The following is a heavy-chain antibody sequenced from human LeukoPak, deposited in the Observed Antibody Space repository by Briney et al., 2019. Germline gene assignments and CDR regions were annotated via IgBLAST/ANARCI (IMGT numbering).Heavy chain of an antibody. V-gene: IGHV4-59*01. CDR3: ARGRGTPFDP. CDR2: IYYSGST. J-gene: IGHJ5*02. Sequence: PSETLSLTCTVSGGSISSYYWSWIRQPPGKGLEWIGYIYYSGSTNYNPSLKSRVTISVDTSKNQFSLRLNSVTAADTAVYYCARGRGTPFDPWGQGTLVTVSS. CDR1: GGSISSYY. D-gene: IGHD3-16*01.